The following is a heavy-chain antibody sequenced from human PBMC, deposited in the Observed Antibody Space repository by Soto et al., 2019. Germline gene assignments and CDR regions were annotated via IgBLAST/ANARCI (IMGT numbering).Heavy chain of an antibody. D-gene: IGHD3-22*01. CDR2: ITSSGSTL. J-gene: IGHJ6*02. CDR3: ARRRMDYYQGRDV. V-gene: IGHV3-48*03. CDR1: GFTFSNYE. Sequence: EVQLVESGGGLVQPGGSLRLSCAASGFTFSNYEMHWVRQAPGKGLEWVSYITSSGSTLYYADYVKGRFTVSRDKAKNSVFLQMNSLRAEDTAVYICARRRMDYYQGRDVWGQVTTVTVSS.